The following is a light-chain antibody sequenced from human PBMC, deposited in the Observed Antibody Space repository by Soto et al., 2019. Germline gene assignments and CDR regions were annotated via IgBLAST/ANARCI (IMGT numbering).Light chain of an antibody. Sequence: EIVMTQSPATLSVSPGERATLSCRASESVSRNLAWYQQKTGQAPRLLIYGASIRDTDIPVRFSGSGSGTDFTLTISSLQSEDFAVYYCQQYNNWPPWTFGQGTKVEVK. CDR1: ESVSRN. CDR3: QQYNNWPPWT. J-gene: IGKJ1*01. V-gene: IGKV3-15*01. CDR2: GAS.